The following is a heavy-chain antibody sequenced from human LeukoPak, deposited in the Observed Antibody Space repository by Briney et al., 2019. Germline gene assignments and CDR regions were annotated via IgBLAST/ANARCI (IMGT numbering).Heavy chain of an antibody. J-gene: IGHJ5*02. Sequence: GGTLRLFCAASGFLFSDFWMTWVRHAPAKGLVWVANMNQDGNEKRYADSVKGRFTISRDNAKNLLFLQMNNMRVEDTGVYYCARDVDRRGYPWGQGILVTVSS. V-gene: IGHV3-7*01. D-gene: IGHD3-9*01. CDR1: GFLFSDFW. CDR2: MNQDGNEK. CDR3: ARDVDRRGYP.